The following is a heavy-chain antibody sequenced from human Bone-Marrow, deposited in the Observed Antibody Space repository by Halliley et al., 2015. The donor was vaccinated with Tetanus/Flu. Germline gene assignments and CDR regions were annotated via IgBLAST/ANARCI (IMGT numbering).Heavy chain of an antibody. V-gene: IGHV3-21*01. CDR2: ISSSSSHI. J-gene: IGHJ4*02. CDR3: AGDSGQQLTDY. D-gene: IGHD6-13*01. Sequence: SLRLSCAASGFTFSSYSMNWVRQAPGRGLEWVSSISSSSSHIYYGDSVKGRFTYYADSVKGRFTISRDDAKNSLYLQTNSLRAEDTAVYYCAGDSGQQLTDYWGQGTLVTVSS. CDR1: GFTFSSYS.